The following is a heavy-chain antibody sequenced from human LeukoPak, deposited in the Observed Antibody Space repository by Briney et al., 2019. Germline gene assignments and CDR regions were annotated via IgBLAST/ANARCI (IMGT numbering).Heavy chain of an antibody. CDR1: GVSVSDVRYY. J-gene: IGHJ3*02. CDR3: ATPYCSSISCLDVFNM. CDR2: KYYTGSA. D-gene: IGHD2-2*01. V-gene: IGHV4-31*03. Sequence: SETLSLTCNVSGVSVSDVRYYWTWIRQHPAKGLEWIGYKYYTGSAKYNPSLKSRLTISVDTSKNQFSLQLSSVTAADTATYYCATPYCSSISCLDVFNMWGQGTRVTVSS.